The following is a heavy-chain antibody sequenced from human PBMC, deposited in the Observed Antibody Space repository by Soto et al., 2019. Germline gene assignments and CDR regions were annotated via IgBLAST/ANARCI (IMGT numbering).Heavy chain of an antibody. CDR2: INPNSGGT. D-gene: IGHD1-1*01. CDR3: AREPATAKPEGVDF. V-gene: IGHV1-2*02. Sequence: ASVKVSCKAAGYTFSDYYIHWVRQAPGQGLEWMGWINPNSGGTKYAPKFQGGVTMTRDTSITTAYMELSRLRSGDTAVYYCAREPATAKPEGVDFWGQGTLVTVSS. J-gene: IGHJ4*02. CDR1: GYTFSDYY.